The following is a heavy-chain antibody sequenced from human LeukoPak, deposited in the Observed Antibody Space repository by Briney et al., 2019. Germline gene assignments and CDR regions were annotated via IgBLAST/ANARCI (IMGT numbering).Heavy chain of an antibody. CDR3: TTARFGETY. V-gene: IGHV3-49*04. J-gene: IGHJ4*02. D-gene: IGHD3-10*01. CDR2: IRSKAYGGTT. Sequence: PGGSLRLSCTASGFTFGDYAMSWVRQAPGKGLEWVGFIRSKAYGGTTEYAASVKGRFTISRDDSKNTLYLQMNSLKTEDTAVYYCTTARFGETYWGQGTLVTVSS. CDR1: GFTFGDYA.